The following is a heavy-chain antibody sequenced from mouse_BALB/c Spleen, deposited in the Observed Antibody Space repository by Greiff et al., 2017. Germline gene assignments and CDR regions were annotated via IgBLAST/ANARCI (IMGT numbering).Heavy chain of an antibody. J-gene: IGHJ2*01. CDR1: GYTFTSYW. D-gene: IGHD1-1*01. Sequence: QVQLKQPGAELVKPGASVKLSCKASGYTFTSYWMHWVKQRPGQGLEWIGEINPSNGRTNYNEKFKSKATLTVDKSSSTAYMQLSSLTSEDSAVYYCARRDLFILGYWGQGTTLTVSS. V-gene: IGHV1S81*02. CDR3: ARRDLFILGY. CDR2: INPSNGRT.